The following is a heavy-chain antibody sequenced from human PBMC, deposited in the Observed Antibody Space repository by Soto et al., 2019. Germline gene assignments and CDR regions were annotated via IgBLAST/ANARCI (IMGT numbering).Heavy chain of an antibody. CDR2: IYYSGST. CDR3: ARRYGDGFDI. D-gene: IGHD1-20*01. Sequence: QVQLQESGPGLVKPSETLSLTCTVSGGSISSYYWSWIRQPPGKGLEWIGYIYYSGSTNYNPSLNSRVTISVDTSKNQFSLKLSAVTAADTAVYYCARRYGDGFDIWGQGTMVTVSS. J-gene: IGHJ3*02. V-gene: IGHV4-59*08. CDR1: GGSISSYY.